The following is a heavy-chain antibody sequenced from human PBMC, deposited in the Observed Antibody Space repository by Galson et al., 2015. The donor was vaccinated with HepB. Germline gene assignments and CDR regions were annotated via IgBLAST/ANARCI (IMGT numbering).Heavy chain of an antibody. V-gene: IGHV1-58*01. Sequence: SVKVSCKASGFTFTSSAVQWVRQARGQRLEWIGWIVVGSGNTNYAQKFQERVTITRDMSTSTAYMELSSLRSEDTAVYYCAAVAWADTAMVRDFDYWGQGTLVTVSS. D-gene: IGHD5-18*01. J-gene: IGHJ4*02. CDR2: IVVGSGNT. CDR1: GFTFTSSA. CDR3: AAVAWADTAMVRDFDY.